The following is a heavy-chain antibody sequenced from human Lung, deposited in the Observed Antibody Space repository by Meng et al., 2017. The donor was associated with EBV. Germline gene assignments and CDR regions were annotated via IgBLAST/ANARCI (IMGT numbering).Heavy chain of an antibody. CDR1: GFTVRYYY. V-gene: IGHV3-53*01. CDR2: TYSGGST. D-gene: IGHD1-1*01. CDR3: SANIDATGRAPDY. Sequence: VPLVGAGWSLTPPGESLRPLCSGSGFTVRYYYITWGRQAPGKGLGWVSVTYSGGSTYYAGSVKGRFTISRDNSKNPLYLHMSSLSAEDPAVYYCSANIDATGRAPDYWGQGTLVTVSS. J-gene: IGHJ4*02.